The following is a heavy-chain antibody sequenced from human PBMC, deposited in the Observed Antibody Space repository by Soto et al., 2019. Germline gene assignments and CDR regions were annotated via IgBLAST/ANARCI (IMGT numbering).Heavy chain of an antibody. CDR1: GFSLTTSGVG. CDR3: AHRRTGVSQWYYGDFDY. Sequence: QITLKESGPTLVKPTQTLTLTCSFSGFSLTTSGVGVGWVRQPQGKALEWLALIYWDDDKRYSPSLRSRLTITKDTSQNQVVLTMTNVDPADTGTYFCAHRRTGVSQWYYGDFDYGGQGTLVTVSS. J-gene: IGHJ4*02. V-gene: IGHV2-5*02. D-gene: IGHD3-10*01. CDR2: IYWDDDK.